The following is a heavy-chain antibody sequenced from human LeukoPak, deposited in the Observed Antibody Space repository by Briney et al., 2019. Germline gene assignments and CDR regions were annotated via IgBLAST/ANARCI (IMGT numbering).Heavy chain of an antibody. Sequence: SETLSLTCTVSGGSISSYYWSWIRQPPGKGLDWIGYIYYTGSTNYNPSLKSRVTISVDTSKNQFSLKLSSVTAADTALYYCARAPSDYLNWFDPWGQGTLVTVSS. J-gene: IGHJ5*02. V-gene: IGHV4-59*01. CDR2: IYYTGST. CDR3: ARAPSDYLNWFDP. D-gene: IGHD4/OR15-4a*01. CDR1: GGSISSYY.